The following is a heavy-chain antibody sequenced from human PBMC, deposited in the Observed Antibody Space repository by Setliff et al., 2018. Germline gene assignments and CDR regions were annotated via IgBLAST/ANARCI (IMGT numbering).Heavy chain of an antibody. D-gene: IGHD3-10*01. Sequence: SETLSLTCAVSGGSFSYYYWSWVRQSPGRGLEWIGRRGPNGSTNYNPSLGSRATISFDSSKIELSLKLASVTAADTAVYFCARVPHIWFGDLVTFDDAFDIWGQGTMVTVSS. V-gene: IGHV4-34*01. CDR1: GGSFSYYY. CDR2: RGPNGST. CDR3: ARVPHIWFGDLVTFDDAFDI. J-gene: IGHJ3*02.